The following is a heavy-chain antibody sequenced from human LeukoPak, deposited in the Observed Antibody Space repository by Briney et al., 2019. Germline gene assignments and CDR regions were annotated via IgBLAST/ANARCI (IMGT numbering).Heavy chain of an antibody. CDR3: ARKGGYYDDPFDY. J-gene: IGHJ4*02. CDR1: GGSFSGYY. D-gene: IGHD3-22*01. V-gene: IGHV4-59*01. CDR2: IYYGGST. Sequence: PSETLSLTCAVYGGSFSGYYWSWIRQPPGKGLEWIGYIYYGGSTNYNPSLKSRVTISVDTSKNQFSLKLSSVTAADTAVYYCARKGGYYDDPFDYWGQGTLVTVSS.